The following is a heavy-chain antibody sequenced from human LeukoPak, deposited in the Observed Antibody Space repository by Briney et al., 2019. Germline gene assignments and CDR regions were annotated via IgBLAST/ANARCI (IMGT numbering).Heavy chain of an antibody. CDR3: AKDETGFLNYFHY. D-gene: IGHD3-3*01. Sequence: GGSLRLSCAASGFTFSSYTMSWVRQAPGKGLAWVSGIDSSGTKTTYADSVKGRFTISRDNPRNTLYLQMNSLRAEDAAVYYCAKDETGFLNYFHYWGQGALVTVSS. CDR1: GFTFSSYT. J-gene: IGHJ4*02. CDR2: IDSSGTKT. V-gene: IGHV3-23*01.